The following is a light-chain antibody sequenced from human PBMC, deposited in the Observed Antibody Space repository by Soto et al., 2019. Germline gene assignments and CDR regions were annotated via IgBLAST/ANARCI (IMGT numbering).Light chain of an antibody. J-gene: IGKJ2*01. CDR2: GAS. Sequence: EIVMTQSPATLSVSPGERATLSCRASQSVSSNLAWYQQKPGQAPRLLIYGASTRATGIPARFSGSGSGTEFTLTISSLQSEYFAVYYFQQYNNWPRVYTFCHGTKLEIK. CDR3: QQYNNWPRVYT. V-gene: IGKV3-15*01. CDR1: QSVSSN.